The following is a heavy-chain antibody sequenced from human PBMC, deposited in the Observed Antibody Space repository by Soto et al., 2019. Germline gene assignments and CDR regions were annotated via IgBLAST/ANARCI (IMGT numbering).Heavy chain of an antibody. CDR3: AKDIGGYCISTSCYGYYYYGMDV. V-gene: IGHV3-9*01. CDR1: GFTFDDYA. CDR2: ISWNSGSI. Sequence: GGSLRLSCAASGFTFDDYAMHWVRQAPGKGLEWVSGISWNSGSIGYADSVKGRFTISRDNAKNSLYLQMNSLRAEDTALYYCAKDIGGYCISTSCYGYYYYGMDVWGQGTTVTVSS. J-gene: IGHJ6*02. D-gene: IGHD2-2*01.